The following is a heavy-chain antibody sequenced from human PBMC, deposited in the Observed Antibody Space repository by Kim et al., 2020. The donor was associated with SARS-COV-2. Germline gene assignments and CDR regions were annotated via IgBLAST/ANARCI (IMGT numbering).Heavy chain of an antibody. D-gene: IGHD3-16*02. V-gene: IGHV4-34*01. Sequence: SETLSLTCAVYGGSFSGYYWSWIRQPPGKGLEWIGEINHSGSTNYNPSLKSRVTISVDTSKNQFSLKLSSVTAADTAVYYCARGLYDYIWGSDRWGWFDPWGQGTLVTVSS. CDR1: GGSFSGYY. CDR3: ARGLYDYIWGSDRWGWFDP. CDR2: INHSGST. J-gene: IGHJ5*02.